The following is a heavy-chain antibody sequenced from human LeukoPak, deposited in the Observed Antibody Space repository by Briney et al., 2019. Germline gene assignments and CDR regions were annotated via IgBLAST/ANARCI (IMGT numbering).Heavy chain of an antibody. J-gene: IGHJ4*02. Sequence: GGSLRLSCAASRFTFSGYAMSWVRQAPGKGLEWVSAISSSGGGTYYADSVKGRFTISRDNSKNTLYLQMNSLRAEDTAIYYCAKDTKRISGSYIWGQGTLVTVSS. D-gene: IGHD1-26*01. CDR1: RFTFSGYA. CDR2: ISSSGGGT. V-gene: IGHV3-23*01. CDR3: AKDTKRISGSYI.